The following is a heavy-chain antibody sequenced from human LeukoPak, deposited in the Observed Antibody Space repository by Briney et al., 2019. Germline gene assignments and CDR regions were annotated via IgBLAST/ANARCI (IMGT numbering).Heavy chain of an antibody. Sequence: PGGSLRLSCAASAFSVSGNSMSWVRQAPGKGLEWVSAIYGDGDTYYADSVKGRLTIFRDSSKNTVSLQMNNLRAEDTAMYYCARDRHYYDTSGQRTNYFDYWGRGTLVTVSS. CDR2: IYGDGDT. CDR1: AFSVSGNS. D-gene: IGHD3-22*01. CDR3: ARDRHYYDTSGQRTNYFDY. V-gene: IGHV3-66*01. J-gene: IGHJ4*02.